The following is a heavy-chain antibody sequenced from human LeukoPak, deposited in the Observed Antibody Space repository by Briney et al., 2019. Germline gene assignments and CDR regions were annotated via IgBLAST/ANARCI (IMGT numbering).Heavy chain of an antibody. Sequence: RGSLRLSCSASGFPFSSYAMHWVRHAPGKGLECVSAISDSGGSTYYADSVKGRFTISRDNSKNTLYLQMSSLRAEDTAVYFCVRGYSFGPYGMDVWGQGTTVTVPS. CDR3: VRGYSFGPYGMDV. V-gene: IGHV3-64D*09. CDR2: ISDSGGST. D-gene: IGHD2-15*01. J-gene: IGHJ6*02. CDR1: GFPFSSYA.